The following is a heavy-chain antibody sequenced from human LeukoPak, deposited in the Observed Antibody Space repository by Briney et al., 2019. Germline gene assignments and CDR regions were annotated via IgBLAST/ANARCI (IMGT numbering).Heavy chain of an antibody. J-gene: IGHJ5*02. CDR3: ARDYYGTGDWFDP. CDR1: GYTFTSYA. V-gene: IGHV1-3*01. CDR2: INVGNGNT. Sequence: GASVKVSCKASGYTFTSYAMHWVRQAPGQRLEWMGWINVGNGNTRYSQKFQGRVTITRDTSASTAYMELSSLRSEDTAVYYCARDYYGTGDWFDPWGQGTLVTVSS. D-gene: IGHD3-10*01.